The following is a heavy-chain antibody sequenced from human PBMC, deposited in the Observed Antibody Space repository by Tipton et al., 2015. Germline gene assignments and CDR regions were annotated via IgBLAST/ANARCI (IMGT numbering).Heavy chain of an antibody. J-gene: IGHJ4*02. CDR1: GGSVSNSDYY. CDR2: IYYSGST. V-gene: IGHV4-61*08. D-gene: IGHD6-19*01. CDR3: ARDHFFPSPSSGFDS. Sequence: LRLSCTVSGGSVSNSDYYWSWIRQPPGKGLEWIGYIYYSGSTNYNPSLKSRVTISVDTSKNQFSLKVRSVTAADTAVYFCARDHFFPSPSSGFDSWGQGTLVTVSS.